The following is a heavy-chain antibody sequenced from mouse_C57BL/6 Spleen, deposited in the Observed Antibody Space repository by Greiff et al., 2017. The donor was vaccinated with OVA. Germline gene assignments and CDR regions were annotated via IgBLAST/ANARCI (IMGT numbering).Heavy chain of an antibody. CDR3: ARRGGNYWYFDV. V-gene: IGHV1-52*01. J-gene: IGHJ1*03. D-gene: IGHD2-1*01. Sequence: QVQLKQPGAELVRPGSSVKLSCKASGYTFTSYWMHWVKQRPIQGLEWIGNIDPSDSETHYNQKFKDKATLTVDKSSSTAYMQLSSLTSEVSAVYYGARRGGNYWYFDVWGTGTTVTVSS. CDR1: GYTFTSYW. CDR2: IDPSDSET.